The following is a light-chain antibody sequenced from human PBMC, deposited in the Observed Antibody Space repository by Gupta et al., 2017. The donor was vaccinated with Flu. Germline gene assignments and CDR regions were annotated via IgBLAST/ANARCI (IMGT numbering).Light chain of an antibody. CDR1: KLGDKY. Sequence: VSPGQTATITCSGDKLGDKYVCWYQQKPGQSPIVVIYEDKRRPSGIPERFSGSNSGNTATLTISGTQARDEADYYCQAWDRNTVIFGGGTKLTVL. CDR2: EDK. J-gene: IGLJ2*01. V-gene: IGLV3-1*01. CDR3: QAWDRNTVI.